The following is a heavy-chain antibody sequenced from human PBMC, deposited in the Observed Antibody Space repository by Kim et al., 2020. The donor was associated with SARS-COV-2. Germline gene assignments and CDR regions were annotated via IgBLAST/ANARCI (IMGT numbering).Heavy chain of an antibody. CDR1: GGSISSSNW. J-gene: IGHJ4*02. CDR3: ARAQADYGDYYFDY. Sequence: SETLSLTCAVSGGSISSSNWWSWVRQPPGKGLEWIGEIYHSGSTNYNPSLKSRVTISVDKSKNQFSLKLSSVTAADTAVYYCARAQADYGDYYFDYWGQGTLVTVSS. V-gene: IGHV4-4*02. CDR2: IYHSGST. D-gene: IGHD4-17*01.